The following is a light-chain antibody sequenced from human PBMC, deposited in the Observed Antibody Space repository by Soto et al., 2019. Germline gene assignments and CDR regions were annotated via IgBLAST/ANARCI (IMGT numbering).Light chain of an antibody. CDR3: QQYGSSRWT. CDR2: GAS. J-gene: IGKJ1*01. V-gene: IGKV3-20*01. CDR1: QSVSSSY. Sequence: DIVLTQSPGTLSLSPGERATLSCRASQSVSSSYLAWYQQKPGQAPRLLIYGASSRATGIPDRFSGSGSGTDFTLTISRLEPEDFAVYYCQQYGSSRWTFGQGTKVDI.